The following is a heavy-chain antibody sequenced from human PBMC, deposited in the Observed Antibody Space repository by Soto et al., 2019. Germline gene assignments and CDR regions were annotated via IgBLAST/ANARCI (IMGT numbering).Heavy chain of an antibody. D-gene: IGHD5-12*01. Sequence: PGGSLRLSCVASGYNFNKYAVSWVRQAPGKGLEWVSAISSGGDNTHYADSVKGRFTITRDHSKNTLYLEMNSLTAEDTAVYYCAKDSSGYSGYDYTFPFDYWGQGTLVTVSS. CDR2: ISSGGDNT. CDR1: GYNFNKYA. CDR3: AKDSSGYSGYDYTFPFDY. J-gene: IGHJ4*02. V-gene: IGHV3-23*01.